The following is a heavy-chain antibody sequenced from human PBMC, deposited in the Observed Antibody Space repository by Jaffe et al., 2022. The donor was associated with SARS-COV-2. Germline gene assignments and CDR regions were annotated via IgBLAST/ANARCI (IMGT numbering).Heavy chain of an antibody. D-gene: IGHD6-13*01. V-gene: IGHV3-7*01. CDR3: ARDRSVSSWSLFFDC. Sequence: EVQLVESGGGLVQPGGSLRLSCAASGFSFSGHWMTWVRQAPGKGLEWVANIKQDGSEKYYVDSVKGRFTISRDNPKNSLYLQMNSLRAEDTAVYYCARDRSVSSWSLFFDCWGQGTLVTVSS. CDR2: IKQDGSEK. J-gene: IGHJ4*02. CDR1: GFSFSGHW.